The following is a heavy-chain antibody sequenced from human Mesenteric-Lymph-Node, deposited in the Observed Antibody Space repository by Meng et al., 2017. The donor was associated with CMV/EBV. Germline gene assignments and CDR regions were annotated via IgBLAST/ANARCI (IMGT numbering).Heavy chain of an antibody. CDR1: GASISNHY. Sequence: LRLSCTVSGASISNHYWAWIRQPPGNGLEWIGYIYYRGRANYHPSLKSRVTISLDTPKNQFSLKMSSVTAADTAVYYCAGSSSWYHYWGQGTLVTVSS. V-gene: IGHV4-59*11. D-gene: IGHD6-13*01. CDR2: IYYRGRA. J-gene: IGHJ4*02. CDR3: AGSSSWYHY.